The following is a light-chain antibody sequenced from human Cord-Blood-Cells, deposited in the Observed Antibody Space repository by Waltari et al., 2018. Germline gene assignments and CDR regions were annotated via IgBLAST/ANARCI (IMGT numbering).Light chain of an antibody. Sequence: QSALTQPRSVSGSPGQSVTISCTGTSSDVGGYNYVSWYQQHPGKAPEVMIHDVSKRPSGVPDRFSVSKAGNTASLTISGLQAEDEADYYCCSYAGSFVVFGGGTKLTVL. J-gene: IGLJ2*01. CDR3: CSYAGSFVV. CDR2: DVS. CDR1: SSDVGGYNY. V-gene: IGLV2-11*01.